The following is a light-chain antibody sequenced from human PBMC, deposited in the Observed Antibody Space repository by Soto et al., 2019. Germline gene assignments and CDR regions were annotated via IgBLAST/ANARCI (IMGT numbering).Light chain of an antibody. V-gene: IGKV3-11*01. CDR2: DAS. CDR3: LQRSDWPRK. Sequence: EIVLTQSPATLSLSPGERATLSCRASQSVSSYLAWYQQKPGQAPRLLIYDASNRATGIPARFSGSGYGTDFTLTISSLEPEDFAVYYCLQRSDWPRKFGQGTKVEIK. CDR1: QSVSSY. J-gene: IGKJ1*01.